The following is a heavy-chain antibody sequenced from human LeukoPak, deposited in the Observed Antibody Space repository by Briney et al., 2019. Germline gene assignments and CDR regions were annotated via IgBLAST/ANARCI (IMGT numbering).Heavy chain of an antibody. J-gene: IGHJ4*02. CDR1: GYTFISYS. D-gene: IGHD2-15*01. Sequence: GASVTVSFKASGYTFISYSISWVRQAPGQGLDWMGWISAYNGNTIYAQKVKGRVTMTTDTSTSTAYMELRSLKSDDTAVYYCARASYCSDGSCYSDYWGQGTLVTVSS. CDR2: ISAYNGNT. CDR3: ARASYCSDGSCYSDY. V-gene: IGHV1-18*01.